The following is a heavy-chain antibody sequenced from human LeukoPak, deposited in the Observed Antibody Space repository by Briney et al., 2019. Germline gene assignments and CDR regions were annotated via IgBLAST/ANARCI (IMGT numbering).Heavy chain of an antibody. CDR1: GGSFSDYY. D-gene: IGHD6-19*01. CDR2: INHSGST. CDR3: ARDTERAVAGTGDAFDI. Sequence: SETLSLTCAVYGGSFSDYYWSWIRQPPGKGLEWIGEINHSGSTNYNPSLKSRVTISVDTSKNHFSLKLSSVTAEDTAVYYCARDTERAVAGTGDAFDIWGQGTMVTVSS. V-gene: IGHV4-34*01. J-gene: IGHJ3*02.